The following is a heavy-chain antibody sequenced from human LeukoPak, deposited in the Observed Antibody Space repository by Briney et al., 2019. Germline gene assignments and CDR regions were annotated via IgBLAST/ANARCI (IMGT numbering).Heavy chain of an antibody. CDR3: ARQLLDCGGDCYVVGNWFDP. CDR1: GFTFSDYY. Sequence: GGSLRLSCAASGFTFSDYYMSWIRQAPGKGLEWVSYISSSGSTTYYADSVKGRFTISRDNAKNSLYLQMNSRRAEDTAVYYCARQLLDCGGDCYVVGNWFDPWGQGTLVTVSS. D-gene: IGHD2-21*02. CDR2: ISSSGSTT. V-gene: IGHV3-11*01. J-gene: IGHJ5*02.